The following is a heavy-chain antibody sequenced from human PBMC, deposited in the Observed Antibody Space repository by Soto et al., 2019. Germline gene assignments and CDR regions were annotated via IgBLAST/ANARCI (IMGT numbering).Heavy chain of an antibody. D-gene: IGHD6-19*01. J-gene: IGHJ6*02. V-gene: IGHV4-34*01. CDR3: AGQQWPRHYYYYYGMDV. CDR2: INHSGST. CDR1: GGSISSYY. Sequence: PSETLSLTCTVSGGSISSYYWSWIRQPPGKGLEWIGEINHSGSTNYNPSLKSRVTISVDTSKNQFSLKLSSVTAADTAVYYCAGQQWPRHYYYYYGMDVWGQGTTVTVSS.